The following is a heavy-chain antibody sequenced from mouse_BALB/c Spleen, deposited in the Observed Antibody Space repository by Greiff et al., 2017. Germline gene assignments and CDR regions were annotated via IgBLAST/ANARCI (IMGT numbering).Heavy chain of an antibody. Sequence: QVQLQQSGPGLVAPSQSLSITCTVSGFSLTSYGVHWVRQPPGKGLEWLGVIWAGGSTNYNSALMSRLSISKDNSKSQVFLKMNSLQTDDTAMYYCAKSTMITTTGFAYWGQGTLVTVSA. D-gene: IGHD2-4*01. CDR1: GFSLTSYG. CDR2: IWAGGST. J-gene: IGHJ3*01. V-gene: IGHV2-9*02. CDR3: AKSTMITTTGFAY.